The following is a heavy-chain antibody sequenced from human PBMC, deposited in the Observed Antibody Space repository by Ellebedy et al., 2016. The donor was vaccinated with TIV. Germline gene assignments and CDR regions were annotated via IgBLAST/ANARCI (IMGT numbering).Heavy chain of an antibody. D-gene: IGHD3-10*01. CDR3: ARQHYYGSGRYKWFDP. J-gene: IGHJ5*02. Sequence: MPSETLSLTCTVSGGSIRSSPYYWGWIRQPPGQGLEWIGNIYYSGNTDNNPSLKSRVTISVDPSKNQFSLKLTSVTAADTAVYYCARQHYYGSGRYKWFDPWGQGTLVTVSS. CDR2: IYYSGNT. CDR1: GGSIRSSPYY. V-gene: IGHV4-39*01.